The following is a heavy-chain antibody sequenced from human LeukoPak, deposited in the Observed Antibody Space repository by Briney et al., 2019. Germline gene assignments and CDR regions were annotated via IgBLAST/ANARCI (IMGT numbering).Heavy chain of an antibody. Sequence: GASVKVSCKASGGTFRSYAINWVRQAPGHGLEWMGGIIPMFGKANYAERFQGRVTTTADKSTSTAYMELSSLRSEDTAVYYCARDRREMRWCSSTSCLTNWFDPWGQGTLVTVSS. V-gene: IGHV1-69*06. J-gene: IGHJ5*02. CDR2: IIPMFGKA. CDR3: ARDRREMRWCSSTSCLTNWFDP. D-gene: IGHD2-2*01. CDR1: GGTFRSYA.